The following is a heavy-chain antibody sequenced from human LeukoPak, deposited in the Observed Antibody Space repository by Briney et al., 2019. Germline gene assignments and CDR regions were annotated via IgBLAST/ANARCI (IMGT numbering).Heavy chain of an antibody. CDR2: INPNSGGT. D-gene: IGHD2-21*01. CDR1: GYTFTGYY. CDR3: ASGQDSSILWELDY. Sequence: ASVKVSCKASGYTFTGYYMHWVRQAPGQGLEWMGWINPNSGGTNYAQKFQGRVTITRDKSISTAYLQWSSLKASDTAMYYCASGQDSSILWELDYWGQGTLVTVSS. V-gene: IGHV1-2*02. J-gene: IGHJ4*02.